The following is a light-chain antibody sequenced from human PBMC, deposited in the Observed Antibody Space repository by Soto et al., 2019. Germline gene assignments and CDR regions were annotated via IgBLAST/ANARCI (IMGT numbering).Light chain of an antibody. Sequence: DILRTSDPAHLSVSVGEGVTLSCRAGQSVRSNLAWYQQKPGQAPRLLIYGASTRATGIPARFSGSGSGTEFTLSISSLQSEDFAVYYCQQYYNWPRTFGQGTKVDIK. J-gene: IGKJ1*01. CDR3: QQYYNWPRT. CDR2: GAS. V-gene: IGKV3-15*01. CDR1: QSVRSN.